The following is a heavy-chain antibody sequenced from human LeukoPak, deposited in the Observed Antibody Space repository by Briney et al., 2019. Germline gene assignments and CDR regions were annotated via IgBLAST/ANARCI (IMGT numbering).Heavy chain of an antibody. CDR3: AKEMDTMFFDY. CDR1: GFTFSSYW. J-gene: IGHJ4*02. D-gene: IGHD3-10*02. Sequence: GGSLRLSCAASGFTFSSYWMNWVRQAPGKGLEWVANIEQDGSEKYYVDSVKGRFTISRDSGKNSVYLQMNSLTTDDTAFYYCAKEMDTMFFDYWGQGALVTVSS. V-gene: IGHV3-7*03. CDR2: IEQDGSEK.